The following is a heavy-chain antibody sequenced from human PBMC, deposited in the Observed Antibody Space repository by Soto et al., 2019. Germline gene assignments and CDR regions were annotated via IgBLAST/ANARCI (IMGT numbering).Heavy chain of an antibody. J-gene: IGHJ3*02. CDR1: GFTFSSYS. Sequence: GVSLRLSCAASGFTFSSYSMNWVRQAPGKGLEWVSYISSSSSTVYYAGSVKGRFTISRDNAKNSLYLQMNSLRAEDTAVYYCARLPGIAATGDAFDIWGQGTMVTVSS. CDR2: ISSSSSTV. CDR3: ARLPGIAATGDAFDI. V-gene: IGHV3-48*01. D-gene: IGHD6-13*01.